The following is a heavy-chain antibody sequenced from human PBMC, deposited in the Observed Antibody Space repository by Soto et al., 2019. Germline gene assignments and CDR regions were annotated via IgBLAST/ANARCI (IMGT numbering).Heavy chain of an antibody. J-gene: IGHJ6*02. CDR2: TSYDGSNT. D-gene: IGHD3-3*01. Sequence: QGQLVESGGGVVQPATSLRLSCAASGFIFSRHGMHWVRQAPGKGLEWVAFTSYDGSNTYYADSVKGRFTISRDNPKNTLFLQMNSMRPNDTALYFCAKDRGSYDIWSGTQRYYAMDVWGQGATVTVSS. V-gene: IGHV3-30*18. CDR1: GFIFSRHG. CDR3: AKDRGSYDIWSGTQRYYAMDV.